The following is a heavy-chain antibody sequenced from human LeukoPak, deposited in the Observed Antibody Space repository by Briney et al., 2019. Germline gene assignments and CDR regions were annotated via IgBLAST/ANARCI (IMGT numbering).Heavy chain of an antibody. CDR1: GFTFSSYG. Sequence: GGSLRLSCAASGFTFSSYGMHWVRQAPGKGLEWVAVISYDGSNKYYADSVKGRFTISRDNSKDTLYLQMNSLRAEDTAVYYCAKAPLRYYYGSGSCLDYWGQGTLVTVSS. D-gene: IGHD3-10*01. V-gene: IGHV3-30*18. CDR2: ISYDGSNK. J-gene: IGHJ4*02. CDR3: AKAPLRYYYGSGSCLDY.